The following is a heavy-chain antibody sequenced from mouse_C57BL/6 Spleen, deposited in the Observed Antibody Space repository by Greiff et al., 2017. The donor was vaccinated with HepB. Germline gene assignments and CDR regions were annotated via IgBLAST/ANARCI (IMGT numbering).Heavy chain of an antibody. Sequence: VQLVESGPGLVQPSQSLSITCTVSGFSFTSYGVHWVRQSPGKGLEWLGVIWRGGSTDYNAAFMSRLSITKDNSTSQVFFKMNSLQSDDTAIYYCAKAEGYDGYFDYWGQGTTLTVSS. CDR2: IWRGGST. V-gene: IGHV2-5*01. D-gene: IGHD2-2*01. CDR3: AKAEGYDGYFDY. J-gene: IGHJ2*01. CDR1: GFSFTSYG.